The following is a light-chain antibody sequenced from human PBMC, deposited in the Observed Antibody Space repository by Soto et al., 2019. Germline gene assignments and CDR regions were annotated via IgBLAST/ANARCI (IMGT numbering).Light chain of an antibody. J-gene: IGKJ1*01. CDR1: QGINNY. CDR3: QKYNSAPWT. Sequence: DIPMTQSPSSLSASIGDRVIITCRASQGINNYLAWYQHKPDKVPKLLIYGASTLQSGIPSRFSGSGSGTDFPLTISSLQPEDVATYYCQKYNSAPWTFGRGTKVEIK. CDR2: GAS. V-gene: IGKV1-27*01.